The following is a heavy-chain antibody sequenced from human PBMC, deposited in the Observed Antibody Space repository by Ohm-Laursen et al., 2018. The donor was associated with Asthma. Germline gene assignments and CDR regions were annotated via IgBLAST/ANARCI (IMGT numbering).Heavy chain of an antibody. Sequence: GSLRLSCAASGLSLSNYWMTWVRQAPGKGPEWVAHIKEDGSETSYLDSLKGRITISRDNAKNSLYLQMNSLRAEDTAVYYCAKARVEPNGGYYFDYWGQGTLVTVSS. CDR2: IKEDGSET. J-gene: IGHJ4*02. CDR1: GLSLSNYW. V-gene: IGHV3-7*05. CDR3: AKARVEPNGGYYFDY.